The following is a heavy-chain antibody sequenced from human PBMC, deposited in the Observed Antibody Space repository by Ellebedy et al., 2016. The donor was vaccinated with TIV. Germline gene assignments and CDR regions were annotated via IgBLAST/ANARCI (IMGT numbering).Heavy chain of an antibody. CDR3: ARGDSGGISGPFDY. J-gene: IGHJ4*02. Sequence: SETLSLTXAVYGGSFSGYYWSWIRQPPGKGLEWIGEINHSGSTNYNPSLKSRVTISVDTSKNQFSLKLSSVTAADTATYYCARGDSGGISGPFDYWGRGIQVTVSS. D-gene: IGHD4-23*01. CDR1: GGSFSGYY. CDR2: INHSGST. V-gene: IGHV4-34*01.